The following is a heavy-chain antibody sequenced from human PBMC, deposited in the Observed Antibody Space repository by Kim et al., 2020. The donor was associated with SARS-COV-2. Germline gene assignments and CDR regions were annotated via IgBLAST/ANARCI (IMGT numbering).Heavy chain of an antibody. CDR3: VKGAWLDY. Sequence: DDKTDYAESVKRRYTVSRDSARSMLYLQMNSLRADDTAVYYCVKGAWLDYWGPGTLVTVSS. D-gene: IGHD5-12*01. V-gene: IGHV3-23*01. CDR2: DDKT. J-gene: IGHJ4*02.